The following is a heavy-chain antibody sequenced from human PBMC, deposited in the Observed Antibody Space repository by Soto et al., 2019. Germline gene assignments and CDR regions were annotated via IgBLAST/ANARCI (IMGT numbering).Heavy chain of an antibody. V-gene: IGHV1-69*13. CDR3: AREAVAGNSFDY. CDR2: IIPIFGTA. Sequence: SVKVSCKASGGTFSSYAISWVRQAPGQGLEWMGGIIPIFGTANYAQKFQGRVTITADESTSTAYMELSSLRSEDTAVYYCAREAVAGNSFDYWGQGTSVTVSS. D-gene: IGHD6-19*01. CDR1: GGTFSSYA. J-gene: IGHJ4*02.